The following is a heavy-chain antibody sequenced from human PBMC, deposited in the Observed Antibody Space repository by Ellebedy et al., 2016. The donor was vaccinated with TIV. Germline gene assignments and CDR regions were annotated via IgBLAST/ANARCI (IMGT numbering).Heavy chain of an antibody. CDR3: ARDQEIVGATELDH. CDR2: ISVYNEGT. J-gene: IGHJ4*02. CDR1: GYTFTTYG. V-gene: IGHV1-18*04. Sequence: ASVKVSXXASGYTFTTYGVTWVRQAPGQGLEWMGRISVYNEGTNYALKFHGRVRMTADTSTNTVYMHLWGLTSDDSAIYYCARDQEIVGATELDHWGQGTLVTVSS. D-gene: IGHD1-26*01.